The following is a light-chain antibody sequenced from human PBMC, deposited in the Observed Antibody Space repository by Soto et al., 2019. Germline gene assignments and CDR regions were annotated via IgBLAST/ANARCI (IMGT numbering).Light chain of an antibody. CDR3: QQSYSTPLT. V-gene: IGKV1-39*01. J-gene: IGKJ4*01. Sequence: DIQMTQSPSSLSASVGDRVTITCRASQSISSYLNWYQQKPGKAPKLLIYAASRLQSGVPSRFSGSGSSTDFTLTISSLQPEECATYYCQQSYSTPLTFGGGTKVEIK. CDR2: AAS. CDR1: QSISSY.